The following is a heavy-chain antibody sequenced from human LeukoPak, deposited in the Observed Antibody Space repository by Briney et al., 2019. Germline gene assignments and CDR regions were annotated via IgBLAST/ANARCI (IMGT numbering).Heavy chain of an antibody. CDR1: RLTFSNYA. CDR2: ISGSGIT. V-gene: IGHV3-23*01. CDR3: ARDLKSGYGY. D-gene: IGHD3-3*01. J-gene: IGHJ4*01. Sequence: GGSLRLSCVASRLTFSNYAMSWVRQAPGKGPEWVSTISGSGITYYADSVKGRFTISRDNSKNTLYLQMNSLRVEDTAVYYCARDLKSGYGYWGHGTLVTVSS.